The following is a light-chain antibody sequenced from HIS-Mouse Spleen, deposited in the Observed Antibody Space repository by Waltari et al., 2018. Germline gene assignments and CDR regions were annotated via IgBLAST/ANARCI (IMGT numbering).Light chain of an antibody. V-gene: IGKV3-20*01. CDR1: QSVSSSY. CDR3: QQYGSSPST. Sequence: EIVLTQSPGTLSLSPGERATLSCRSSQSVSSSYLAWYQQKPGQAPRPLIYGASSRDTGIPDRFSGSGSGTDFTLTISRLEPEDFAVYYCQQYGSSPSTFGGGTKVEIK. J-gene: IGKJ4*01. CDR2: GAS.